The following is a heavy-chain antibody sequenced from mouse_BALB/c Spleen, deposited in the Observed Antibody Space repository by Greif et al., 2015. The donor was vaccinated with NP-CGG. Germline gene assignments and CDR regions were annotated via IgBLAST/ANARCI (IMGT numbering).Heavy chain of an antibody. J-gene: IGHJ4*01. CDR2: ISSGGSYT. CDR1: GFTFSSYA. D-gene: IGHD4-1*01. CDR3: ARDWDVRAMDY. V-gene: IGHV5-9-4*01. Sequence: EVKLMESGGGLVKPGGSLKLSCAASGFTFSSYAMSWVRQSPEKRLEWVAEISSGGSYTYYPDTVTGRFTISRDNAKNTPYLEMSSLRSEDTAMYYCARDWDVRAMDYWGQGTSVTVSS.